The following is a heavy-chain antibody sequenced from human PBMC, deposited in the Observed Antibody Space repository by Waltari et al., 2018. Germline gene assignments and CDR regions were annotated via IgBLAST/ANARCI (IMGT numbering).Heavy chain of an antibody. V-gene: IGHV4-39*07. D-gene: IGHD4-17*01. CDR3: ARDPTTVPKGWFDP. J-gene: IGHJ5*02. CDR2: IYYGGST. Sequence: QLQLQESGPGLVKPSETLSLTCTVSGGSLSSSSNYWGWIRQPPGKGLEWIGGIYYGGSTYDNPSLKSRVTISVETSKNQFSLKLSAVTAADTAVYYCARDPTTVPKGWFDPWGQGTLVTVSS. CDR1: GGSLSSSSNY.